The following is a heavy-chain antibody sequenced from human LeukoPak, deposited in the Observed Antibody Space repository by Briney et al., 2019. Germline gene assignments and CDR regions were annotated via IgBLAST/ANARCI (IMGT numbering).Heavy chain of an antibody. CDR3: ARMSSYCDY. CDR1: RLSFSSYA. J-gene: IGHJ4*02. Sequence: GGSLRLSCAASRLSFSSYAMSWVRQAPGKGLEWVSSIGGSGGTTHYADSVKGRFTISRDNAKSSLYLQMNSLRAEDTGVYFCARMSSYCDYWGQGTLVTVSS. CDR2: IGGSGGTT. V-gene: IGHV3-23*01. D-gene: IGHD2-2*01.